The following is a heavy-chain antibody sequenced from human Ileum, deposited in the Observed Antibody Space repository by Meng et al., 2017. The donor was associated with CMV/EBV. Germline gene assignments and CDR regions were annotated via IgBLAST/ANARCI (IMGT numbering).Heavy chain of an antibody. D-gene: IGHD3-16*01. Sequence: SETLSLTCTVPGGSVSTYYWSWIRQPPGKGLEWIGYVYYSGNTNYNPSLKSRVTASLDTPKNQFTLKLSSVTAADTAMYYCARSGGVSPRRTYFDYWGQGTLVTVSS. CDR2: VYYSGNT. CDR1: GGSVSTYY. J-gene: IGHJ4*02. V-gene: IGHV4-59*02. CDR3: ARSGGVSPRRTYFDY.